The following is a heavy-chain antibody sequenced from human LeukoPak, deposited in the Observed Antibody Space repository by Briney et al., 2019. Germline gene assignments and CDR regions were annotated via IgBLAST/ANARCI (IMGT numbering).Heavy chain of an antibody. CDR3: ARGLTVTPDY. D-gene: IGHD4-17*01. Sequence: PGGSLRLSCAASAFTVSSNYMSWVRQAAGEGLKWVSLIYSGGSTYYADSVKGRFTISIDDSKNTLYLQMNSLRGEDTAVYYCARGLTVTPDYWGQGTLVSVSS. CDR1: AFTVSSNY. V-gene: IGHV3-53*01. CDR2: IYSGGST. J-gene: IGHJ4*02.